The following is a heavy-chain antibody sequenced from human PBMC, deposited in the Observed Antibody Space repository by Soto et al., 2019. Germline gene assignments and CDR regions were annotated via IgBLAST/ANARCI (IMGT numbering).Heavy chain of an antibody. CDR3: AKSFCSSSSCFFLWVDP. V-gene: IGHV3-23*01. CDR2: ISGTGVPT. J-gene: IGHJ5*02. D-gene: IGHD2-2*01. Sequence: EVQLLESGGGLVQPGGSLRLSCAASGFGFSAYAMSWVRQAPGKGLECISLISGTGVPTLYAESVKGRFSVSRDNSKDTLFLEMNNLRDDDTAIYYCAKSFCSSSSCFFLWVDPWGPGTLVTVSS. CDR1: GFGFSAYA.